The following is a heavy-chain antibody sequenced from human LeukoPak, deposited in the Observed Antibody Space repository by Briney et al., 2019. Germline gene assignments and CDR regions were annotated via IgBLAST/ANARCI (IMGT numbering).Heavy chain of an antibody. V-gene: IGHV4-30-2*01. CDR3: ASGGYSYGFDY. D-gene: IGHD5-18*01. J-gene: IGHJ4*02. CDR1: GGSISSGGYS. CDR2: IYHNGNT. Sequence: SETLSLTCAVSGGSISSGGYSWRWIRQPPGKGLEWIGYIYHNGNTYYSPSLKSRVTISVDRSKNQLSLKLSSVTAADTAMYYCASGGYSYGFDYWGQGTLVTVSS.